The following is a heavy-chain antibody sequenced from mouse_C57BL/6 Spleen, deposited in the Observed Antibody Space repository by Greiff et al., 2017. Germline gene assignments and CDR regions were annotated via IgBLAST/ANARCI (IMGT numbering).Heavy chain of an antibody. Sequence: QVQLQQSGAELVRPGPSVKMSCKASGYTFTNYWIGWAKQRPGHGLEWIGDIYPGGGYTNYNEKFKGKATLTADKSSSTAYMQFSSLTSEDSAIYYCARGYGSSSRYFDVWGTGTTVTVSS. V-gene: IGHV1-63*01. J-gene: IGHJ1*03. CDR2: IYPGGGYT. CDR1: GYTFTNYW. D-gene: IGHD1-1*01. CDR3: ARGYGSSSRYFDV.